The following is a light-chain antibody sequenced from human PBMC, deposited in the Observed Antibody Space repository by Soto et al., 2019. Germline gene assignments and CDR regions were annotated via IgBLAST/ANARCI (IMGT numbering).Light chain of an antibody. CDR2: DVS. CDR3: SSYTSRSTRV. Sequence: QSVLTQPASVSGSPGQSITISCTGTSSDVGGYNYVSWYQQHPGKAPKLLLYDVSNRPSGVSNRFSGSRSDNTASLTISGLQAEDEADYYCSSYTSRSTRVFGGGTKVTVL. J-gene: IGLJ2*01. CDR1: SSDVGGYNY. V-gene: IGLV2-14*01.